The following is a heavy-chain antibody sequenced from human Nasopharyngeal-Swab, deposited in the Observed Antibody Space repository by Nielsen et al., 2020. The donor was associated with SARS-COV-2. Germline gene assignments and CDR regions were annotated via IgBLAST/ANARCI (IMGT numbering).Heavy chain of an antibody. V-gene: IGHV4-31*03. CDR3: AREVINQAVSDAFDF. CDR1: GCSISSDNYF. D-gene: IGHD3-16*02. CDR2: IHYTGQT. Sequence: SETLSLTCTVSGCSISSDNYFWIWILQRPGKGLEWIGYIHYTGQTYYNPSLESRLTISLDTSRNQFSLMLRSVTAADTTVYYCAREVINQAVSDAFDFWGQGTMGTVSS. J-gene: IGHJ3*01.